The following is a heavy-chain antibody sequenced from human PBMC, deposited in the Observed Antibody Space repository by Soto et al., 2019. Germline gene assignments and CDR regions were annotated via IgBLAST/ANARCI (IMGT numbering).Heavy chain of an antibody. CDR1: GGSISSGGYY. J-gene: IGHJ4*02. V-gene: IGHV4-31*03. Sequence: SETLSLTCTVSGGSISSGGYYWSWIRQHPGKGLECIGYIYYSGSTYYNPSLKSRVTISVDTSKNQFSLKLSSVTAADTAVYYCARRTVGSVDYWGQGTMGTVSS. CDR2: IYYSGST. D-gene: IGHD2-8*02. CDR3: ARRTVGSVDY.